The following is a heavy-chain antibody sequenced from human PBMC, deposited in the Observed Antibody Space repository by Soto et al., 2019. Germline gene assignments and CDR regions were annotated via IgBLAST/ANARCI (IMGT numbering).Heavy chain of an antibody. CDR3: ARGCGSDSSGWYYFDY. CDR1: GYTFTSYA. CDR2: INAGNGNT. D-gene: IGHD6-19*01. V-gene: IGHV1-3*01. J-gene: IGHJ4*02. Sequence: ASVKVSCKASGYTFTSYAMHWVRQAPGQRLEWMGWINAGNGNTKYSQKFQGRVTITRDTSASTAYMELSSLRSEDTAVYYCARGCGSDSSGWYYFDYWGQGTLVTVSS.